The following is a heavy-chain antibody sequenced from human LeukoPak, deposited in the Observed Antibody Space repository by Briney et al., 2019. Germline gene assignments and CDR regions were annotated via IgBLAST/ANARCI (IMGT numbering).Heavy chain of an antibody. D-gene: IGHD1-26*01. CDR1: GFTFSDYW. CDR2: IKQDGYEK. V-gene: IGHV3-7*01. CDR3: ARENAAGSYST. J-gene: IGHJ5*02. Sequence: GGSLRLSCAASGFTFSDYWMSWVRQSPEKGLEWVANIKQDGYEKYHVDSVKGRFTISRDNAKNSLYLQMNSLRADDTAVYYCARENAAGSYSTWGQGTLVTVSS.